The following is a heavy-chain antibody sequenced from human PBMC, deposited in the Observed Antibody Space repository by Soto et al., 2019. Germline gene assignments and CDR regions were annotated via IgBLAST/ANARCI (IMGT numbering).Heavy chain of an antibody. CDR2: IIPIFGTA. CDR1: GGTFSSYA. Sequence: SVKVSCKASGGTFSSYAISWVRQAPGQGLEWMGGIIPIFGTANYAQKFQGRVTITADESTSTAYMELSSLRSEDTAVYYCARVLWFGDIGGAFDIWGQGTMVTVSS. CDR3: ARVLWFGDIGGAFDI. J-gene: IGHJ3*02. V-gene: IGHV1-69*13. D-gene: IGHD3-10*01.